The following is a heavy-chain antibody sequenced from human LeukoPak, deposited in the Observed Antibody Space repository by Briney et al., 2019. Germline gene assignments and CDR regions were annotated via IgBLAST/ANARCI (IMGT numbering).Heavy chain of an antibody. V-gene: IGHV1-2*06. CDR1: GYTFTGYY. Sequence: ASVKVSCKASGYTFTGYYMHWVRQAPGQGLEWMGRINPNSGGTNYAQKFQGRVTMTRDTSISTAYMELSRLRSDDTAVYYCASSITMIVVVPKIDAFDIWGQGTMVTVSS. CDR3: ASSITMIVVVPKIDAFDI. CDR2: INPNSGGT. D-gene: IGHD3-22*01. J-gene: IGHJ3*02.